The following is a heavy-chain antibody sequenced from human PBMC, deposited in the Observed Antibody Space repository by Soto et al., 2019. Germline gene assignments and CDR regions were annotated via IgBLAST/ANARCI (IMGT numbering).Heavy chain of an antibody. D-gene: IGHD3-3*01. CDR3: VRDTYYDFWSGPGGPFDL. V-gene: IGHV3-9*01. Sequence: GGSLRLSCVASGFTFEDQAMHWVRQAPGKGLEWVSGISWKGDRVGHADSVKGRFTISRDNAKNSLVLQMNSLRAEDTAFYFCVRDTYYDFWSGPGGPFDLWGPGTMVTVSS. CDR2: ISWKGDRV. CDR1: GFTFEDQA. J-gene: IGHJ3*01.